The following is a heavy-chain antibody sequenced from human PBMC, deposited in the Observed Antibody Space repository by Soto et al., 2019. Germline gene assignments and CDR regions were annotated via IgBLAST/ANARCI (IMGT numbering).Heavy chain of an antibody. V-gene: IGHV4-59*01. J-gene: IGHJ3*02. CDR3: ARKAPHPCAFDI. Sequence: SGTLSLTFPFLGASIGSSYWSWIRQPPGKGLEWIGYIYFRGSTNYNPSLKSRVTISVDTSKNQFSLKLSSVTAADTAVYFCARKAPHPCAFDIWGQGTMVT. CDR1: GASIGSSY. CDR2: IYFRGST.